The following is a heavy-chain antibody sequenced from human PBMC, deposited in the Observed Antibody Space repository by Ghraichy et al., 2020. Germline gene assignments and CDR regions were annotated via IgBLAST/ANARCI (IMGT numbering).Heavy chain of an antibody. CDR1: GYSFTSYW. CDR2: IYPGDSDT. D-gene: IGHD2-2*02. J-gene: IGHJ4*02. CDR3: ARTYCSSTSCYTHENYFDY. V-gene: IGHV5-51*01. Sequence: GESLNISCKGSGYSFTSYWIGWVRQMPGKGLEWMGIIYPGDSDTRYSPSFQGQVTISADKSISTAYLQWSSLKASDTAMYYCARTYCSSTSCYTHENYFDYWGQGTLVTVSS.